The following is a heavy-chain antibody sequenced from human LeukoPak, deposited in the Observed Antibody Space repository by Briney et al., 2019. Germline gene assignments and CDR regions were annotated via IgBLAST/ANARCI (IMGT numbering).Heavy chain of an antibody. V-gene: IGHV4-59*12. J-gene: IGHJ5*02. CDR2: IYHSGST. Sequence: SETLSLTCTVSGGSISSYYWSWIRQPPGKGLEWIGYIYHSGSTYYNPSLKSRVTISVDRSKNQFSLKLSSVTAADTAVYYCARVTVYCSGGSCYNWFDPWGQGTLVTVS. CDR3: ARVTVYCSGGSCYNWFDP. CDR1: GGSISSYY. D-gene: IGHD2-15*01.